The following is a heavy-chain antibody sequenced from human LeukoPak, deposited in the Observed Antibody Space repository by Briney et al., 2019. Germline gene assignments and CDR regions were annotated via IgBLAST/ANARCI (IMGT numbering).Heavy chain of an antibody. D-gene: IGHD3-10*01. Sequence: SETLSLTCTVSGGSISNYYWSWIRQPPGKELEWIGYIYYSGSTNYNPSLKSRVTISVDTSKNQFSLKLGSVTAADTAVYYCARDRHGSGSAHSFDPWGQGTLVTVSS. CDR2: IYYSGST. J-gene: IGHJ5*02. V-gene: IGHV4-59*01. CDR3: ARDRHGSGSAHSFDP. CDR1: GGSISNYY.